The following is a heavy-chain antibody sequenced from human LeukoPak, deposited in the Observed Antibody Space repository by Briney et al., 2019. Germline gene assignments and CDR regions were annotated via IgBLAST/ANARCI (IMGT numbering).Heavy chain of an antibody. CDR1: GFTFSDYW. J-gene: IGHJ4*02. CDR3: ARDLSHCSGGTCFSAHFDY. CDR2: INTDMSST. D-gene: IGHD2-15*01. Sequence: GGFLRLSCAASGFTFSDYWMHWVRQAPGKGLVWVSRINTDMSSTIYTDSVKGRFTISRDNAKNTLYLQMNSLRAEDTAVYYCARDLSHCSGGTCFSAHFDYWGLGTLVTVSS. V-gene: IGHV3-74*01.